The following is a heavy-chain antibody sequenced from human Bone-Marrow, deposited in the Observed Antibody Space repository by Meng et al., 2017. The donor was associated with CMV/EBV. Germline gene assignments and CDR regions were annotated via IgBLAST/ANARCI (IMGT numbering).Heavy chain of an antibody. CDR2: IYPGDSDT. V-gene: IGHV5-51*01. Sequence: GGSLRLSCKGSGYSFTSYWIGWVRQMPGKGLEWMGIIYPGDSDTRYSPSFQGQVTISADKSISTAYLQWSSLKASDTAMYYCARLVRGSLPVNDYVFILGWFDPWGQGTLVTVSS. J-gene: IGHJ5*02. D-gene: IGHD3-10*01. CDR3: ARLVRGSLPVNDYVFILGWFDP. CDR1: GYSFTSYW.